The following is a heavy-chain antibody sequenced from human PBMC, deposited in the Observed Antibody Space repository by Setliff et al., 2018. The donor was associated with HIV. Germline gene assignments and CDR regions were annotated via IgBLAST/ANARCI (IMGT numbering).Heavy chain of an antibody. CDR1: GGSVDGYY. CDR3: ARVHASGWNYFDY. J-gene: IGHJ4*02. Sequence: PSETLSLTCTVSGGSVDGYYWSWIRQPAGKGLEWIGRIYSSGSTNYNPSLRGRVTMSVDTSKNHSSLRLSSVTAADTAVYYCARVHASGWNYFDYWGQGTLVTVSS. CDR2: IYSSGST. D-gene: IGHD6-19*01. V-gene: IGHV4-4*07.